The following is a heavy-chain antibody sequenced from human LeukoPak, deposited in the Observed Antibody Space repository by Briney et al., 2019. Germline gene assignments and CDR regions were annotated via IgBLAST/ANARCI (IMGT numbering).Heavy chain of an antibody. J-gene: IGHJ3*02. CDR1: GFTFEDYA. Sequence: GGSLRLSCAASGFTFEDYAMHWVRQAPGKGLEWVSGISWNSGSIGYADSVKGRFTISRDNAKNSLYLQMNSLRAVDTALYYCAKAALEYNWNDARVAFDIWGQGTMVTVSS. D-gene: IGHD1-1*01. V-gene: IGHV3-9*01. CDR2: ISWNSGSI. CDR3: AKAALEYNWNDARVAFDI.